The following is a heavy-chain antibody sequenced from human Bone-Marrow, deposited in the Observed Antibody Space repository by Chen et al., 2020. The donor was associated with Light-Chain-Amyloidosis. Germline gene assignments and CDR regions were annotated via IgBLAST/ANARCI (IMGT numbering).Heavy chain of an antibody. V-gene: IGHV1-18*01. D-gene: IGHD2-2*01. CDR2: ISAYNGNT. CDR3: ASRAQYCISTSCYDI. J-gene: IGHJ3*02. CDR1: GNTFTSYG. Sequence: QVQLVQSGAEVKKPGASVKVSCKASGNTFTSYGISWVRQAPGQGLEWMGWISAYNGNTKYAQKLQGRVTMTTDTSTSTAYMELRSLRSDDTAVYYCASRAQYCISTSCYDIWGQGTMVTVSS.